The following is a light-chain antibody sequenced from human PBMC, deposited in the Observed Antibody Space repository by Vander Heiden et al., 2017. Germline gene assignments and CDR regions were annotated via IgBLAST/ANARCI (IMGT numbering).Light chain of an antibody. J-gene: IGKJ1*01. CDR3: QKYNSAPQT. Sequence: DIQMTQSPSSLSASVGDRVTITCRASQGISNYLAWYQQKPGKVPKLLIYAASTFQSGVPSRFSRSGSGTDFTLTIRSLQPEDVATYYCQKYNSAPQTFGQGTKVEIK. CDR1: QGISNY. CDR2: AAS. V-gene: IGKV1-27*01.